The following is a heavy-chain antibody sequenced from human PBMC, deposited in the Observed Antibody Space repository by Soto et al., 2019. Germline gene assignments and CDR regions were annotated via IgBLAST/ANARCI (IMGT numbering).Heavy chain of an antibody. J-gene: IGHJ4*02. CDR3: ARGAHYYDTTGYYYFGD. V-gene: IGHV3-66*01. Sequence: EVQLVESGGGLVQPGGSLRLSCAASGFTVTSNYMSWVRQAPGQGLEWVSIIYSGGTIYYADSVKGRFTISRDKSKNTLYFQMNSLRAEDTAVYYCARGAHYYDTTGYYYFGDWGQGTLVTVSS. CDR1: GFTVTSNY. CDR2: IYSGGTI. D-gene: IGHD3-22*01.